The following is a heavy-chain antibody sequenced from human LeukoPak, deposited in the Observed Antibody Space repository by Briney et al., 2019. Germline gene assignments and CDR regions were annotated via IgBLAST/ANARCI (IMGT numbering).Heavy chain of an antibody. J-gene: IGHJ5*02. CDR2: IYPGDSDT. Sequence: GESLKISCKGSGFPFTAYWIGWVRQMPGKGLEWMGIIYPGDSDTRYSPSFQGQVTISADKSFSTAFLQWSSLKASDTAMYFCARIDGNSGWYTRGWFDPWGQGTLVTVSS. CDR3: ARIDGNSGWYTRGWFDP. CDR1: GFPFTAYW. V-gene: IGHV5-51*01. D-gene: IGHD6-19*01.